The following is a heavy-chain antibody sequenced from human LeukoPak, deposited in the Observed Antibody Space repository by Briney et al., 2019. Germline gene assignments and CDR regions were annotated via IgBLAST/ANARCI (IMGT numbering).Heavy chain of an antibody. V-gene: IGHV4-4*02. D-gene: IGHD6-13*01. Sequence: SGTLSLTCAVSGVSISSSNWWSWVRQPPGKGLEWIGEIYHSGSTIYNPSLRSRVTISVDNSKNQFSLKLSSVTAADTAVYYCARRRVAAAGTRDYWGQGTLVTVSS. CDR3: ARRRVAAAGTRDY. J-gene: IGHJ4*02. CDR2: IYHSGST. CDR1: GVSISSSNW.